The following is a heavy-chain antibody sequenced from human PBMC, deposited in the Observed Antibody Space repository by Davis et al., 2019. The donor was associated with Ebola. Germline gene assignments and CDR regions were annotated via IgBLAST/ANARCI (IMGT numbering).Heavy chain of an antibody. CDR2: IKQDGSEK. Sequence: PGGSLRLSCAASGFTFSSYWMSWVRQAPGKGLEWVANIKQDGSEKYYVDSVKGRFTISRDNAKNSLYLQMNSLRAEDTAVYYCARGTIAARYYYYGMDVWGQGTTVTVSS. CDR3: ARGTIAARYYYYGMDV. V-gene: IGHV3-7*01. CDR1: GFTFSSYW. D-gene: IGHD6-6*01. J-gene: IGHJ6*02.